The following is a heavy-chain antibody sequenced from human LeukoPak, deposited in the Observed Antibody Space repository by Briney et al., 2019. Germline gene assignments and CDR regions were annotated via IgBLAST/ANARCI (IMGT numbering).Heavy chain of an antibody. CDR3: ARDQGIMFFDN. J-gene: IGHJ4*02. CDR2: IKQDGSEK. CDR1: GFTFSNYW. V-gene: IGHV3-7*01. Sequence: GGSLRLSCAASGFTFSNYWMSWVRQAPGKGLEYVANIKQDGSEKYYVDSVKGRFTISRGNAKSSLYLQMNSLRAEDTAVYYCARDQGIMFFDNWGQGTLVTVSS. D-gene: IGHD2-21*01.